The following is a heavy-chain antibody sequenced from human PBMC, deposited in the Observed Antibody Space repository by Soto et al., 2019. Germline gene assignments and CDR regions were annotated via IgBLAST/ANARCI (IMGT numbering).Heavy chain of an antibody. CDR3: ARDPFGETQPYYFDY. CDR2: ISSSSSTI. V-gene: IGHV3-48*02. D-gene: IGHD3-10*01. Sequence: EVQLVESGGGLVKPGGSPRLSCAASGFTFSSYTMNWVRQAPGKGLEGVSYISSSSSTIYYADSVRGRFTISRDNAKNSLYLQMNSLRDEDTAVYYCARDPFGETQPYYFDYWGQGTLVTVSS. J-gene: IGHJ4*02. CDR1: GFTFSSYT.